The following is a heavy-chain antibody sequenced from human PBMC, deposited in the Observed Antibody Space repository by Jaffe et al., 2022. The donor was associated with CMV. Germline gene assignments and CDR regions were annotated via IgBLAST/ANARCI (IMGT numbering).Heavy chain of an antibody. CDR1: GFTFDDYT. CDR3: AKDRAGGSGSYYDY. J-gene: IGHJ4*02. CDR2: ISWDGGST. Sequence: EVQLVESGGVVVQPGGSLRLSCAASGFTFDDYTMHWVRQAPGKGLEWVSLISWDGGSTYYADSVKGRFTISRDNSKNSLYLQMNSLRTEDTALYYCAKDRAGGSGSYYDYWGQGTLVTVSS. D-gene: IGHD1-26*01. V-gene: IGHV3-43*01.